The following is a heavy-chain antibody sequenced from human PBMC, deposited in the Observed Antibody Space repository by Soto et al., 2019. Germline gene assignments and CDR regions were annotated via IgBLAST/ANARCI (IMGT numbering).Heavy chain of an antibody. Sequence: GGSLRLSCAASGFTFSSYGMHWVRQAPGKGLEWVAVISYDGSNKYYADSVKGQFTISRDNSKNTLYLQMNSLRAEDTAVYYCAKDPLSSSSWPVPFLSWGQGTLVTVSS. CDR3: AKDPLSSSSWPVPFLS. V-gene: IGHV3-30*18. CDR1: GFTFSSYG. CDR2: ISYDGSNK. J-gene: IGHJ4*02. D-gene: IGHD6-13*01.